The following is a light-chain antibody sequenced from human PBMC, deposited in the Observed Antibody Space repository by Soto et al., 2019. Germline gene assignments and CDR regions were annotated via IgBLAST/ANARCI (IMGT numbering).Light chain of an antibody. Sequence: EIVMTQSPPSLTVTPGEPASISCRSSQRLLHSNGNNFLAWYLQKPGQSPQLLSYLGFNRASGVPDRVSGSGAGTDFTLKISRVEAEDVVVYYCMQALQTPYTCGQGTKLEIK. J-gene: IGKJ2*01. V-gene: IGKV2-28*01. CDR1: QRLLHSNGNNF. CDR3: MQALQTPYT. CDR2: LGF.